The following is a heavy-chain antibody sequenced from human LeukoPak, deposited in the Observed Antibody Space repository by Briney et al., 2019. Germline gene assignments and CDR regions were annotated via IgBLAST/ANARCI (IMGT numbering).Heavy chain of an antibody. CDR3: ARDPSSSAWYDP. Sequence: QPGGSLRLSCAASGFTFSSYAMSWVRQAPGKGLEWVSAITTNGAATFYADSVKGRFTISRDNSRDTLFLQMNSLRAEDTAVYFCARDPSSSAWYDPWGQGTLVTVSS. CDR2: ITTNGAAT. J-gene: IGHJ5*02. D-gene: IGHD6-19*01. V-gene: IGHV3-23*01. CDR1: GFTFSSYA.